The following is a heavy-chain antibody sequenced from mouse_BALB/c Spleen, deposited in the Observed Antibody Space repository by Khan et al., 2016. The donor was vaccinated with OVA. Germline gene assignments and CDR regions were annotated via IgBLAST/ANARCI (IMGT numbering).Heavy chain of an antibody. CDR2: ISSGSSTI. Sequence: EVELVESGGGLVQPGGSRKLSCAASGFTFSGCGMHWVRQAPEKGLEWVAFISSGSSTIYYADTVKGRFTISRDNPKNTLFLQMTSLRSEDTAMYFCARTGYYYFDYWGQGPTLTVSS. CDR3: ARTGYYYFDY. J-gene: IGHJ2*01. V-gene: IGHV5-17*02. D-gene: IGHD2-3*01. CDR1: GFTFSGCG.